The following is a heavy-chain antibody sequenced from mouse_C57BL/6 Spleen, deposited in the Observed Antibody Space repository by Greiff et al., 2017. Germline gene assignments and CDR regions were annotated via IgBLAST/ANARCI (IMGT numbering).Heavy chain of an antibody. CDR1: GYAFSSSW. CDR3: EREKRYGSSYVYFDY. V-gene: IGHV1-82*01. Sequence: VQLQQSGPELVKPGASVKISCKASGYAFSSSWMNWVKQRPGKGLEWIGRIYPGDGDTNYNGKFKGKATLTADKSSSTAYMQRSSLTSEDSAVYVCEREKRYGSSYVYFDYWGQGTTLTVSS. J-gene: IGHJ2*01. D-gene: IGHD1-1*01. CDR2: IYPGDGDT.